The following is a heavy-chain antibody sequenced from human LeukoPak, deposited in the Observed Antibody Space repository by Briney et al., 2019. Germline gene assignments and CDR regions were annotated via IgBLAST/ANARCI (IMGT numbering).Heavy chain of an antibody. CDR1: GFTFSSYS. CDR3: ARVRPRGYSSGCSDY. Sequence: GGSLRPSCAASGFTFSSYSMNWVRQAPGKGLEWVSSISSSSSYIYYADSVKGRFTISRDNAKNSLYLQMNSLRAEDTAVYYCARVRPRGYSSGCSDYWGQGTLVTVSS. J-gene: IGHJ4*02. D-gene: IGHD6-19*01. CDR2: ISSSSSYI. V-gene: IGHV3-21*01.